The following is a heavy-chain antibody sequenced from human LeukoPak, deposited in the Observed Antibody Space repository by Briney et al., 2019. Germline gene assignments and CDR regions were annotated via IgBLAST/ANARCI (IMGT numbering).Heavy chain of an antibody. V-gene: IGHV3-33*01. J-gene: IGHJ4*02. CDR2: LSPHANYE. CDR3: ARDWIDRSLDY. CDR1: GFTFSDYG. Sequence: PGGSLRLSCTASGFTFSDYGIHWVRQAPGKGLEWVAVLSPHANYEYYADSVQVRFTISRDDSKNTVYLQMNSLRDEETAVYYCARDWIDRSLDYWGLGTLVTVSS. D-gene: IGHD2-2*03.